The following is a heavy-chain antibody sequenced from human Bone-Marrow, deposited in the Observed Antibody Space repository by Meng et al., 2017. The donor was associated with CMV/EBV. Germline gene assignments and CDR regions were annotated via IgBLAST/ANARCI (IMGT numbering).Heavy chain of an antibody. V-gene: IGHV1-18*01. J-gene: IGHJ4*02. CDR2: ISAYNGNT. Sequence: ASVKVSCKASGYTFTSYGISWVRQAPGQGLEWMGWISAYNGNTNYAQKLQGRVTMTTDTSTSTAYMELSSLRSEDTAVYYCARALRITMVRGATFDYWGQGTRVTGSS. CDR3: ARALRITMVRGATFDY. D-gene: IGHD3-10*01. CDR1: GYTFTSYG.